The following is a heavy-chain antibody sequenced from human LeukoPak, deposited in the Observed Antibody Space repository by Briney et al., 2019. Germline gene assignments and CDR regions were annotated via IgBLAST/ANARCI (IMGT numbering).Heavy chain of an antibody. V-gene: IGHV3-30*03. J-gene: IGHJ4*02. CDR3: ARGSGWYSIDD. Sequence: PGGSLRLSCAASGFTFSSYGMHWVRQAPGEGLEWVAVISYDGSNKYYADSVKGRFTISRDNSKNTLYLQMNSLRAEDTAVYYCARGSGWYSIDDWGQGTLITVSS. CDR1: GFTFSSYG. CDR2: ISYDGSNK. D-gene: IGHD6-19*01.